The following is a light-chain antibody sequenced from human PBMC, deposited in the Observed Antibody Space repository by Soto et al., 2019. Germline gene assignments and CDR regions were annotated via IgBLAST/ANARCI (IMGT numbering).Light chain of an antibody. J-gene: IGKJ1*01. CDR3: QQYNNWPQT. CDR2: GAS. V-gene: IGKV3-15*01. CDR1: QSVSSN. Sequence: EIVMTQSPATLSVSPGERATLSCRASQSVSSNLAWYQQKPGEAPRLLIYGASTRATGIPARFSGSGSGTEFTPTISSLQSEDSAVYYCQQYNNWPQTFGQGTKVDIK.